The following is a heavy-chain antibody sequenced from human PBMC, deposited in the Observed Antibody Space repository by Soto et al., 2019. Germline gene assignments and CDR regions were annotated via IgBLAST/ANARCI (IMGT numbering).Heavy chain of an antibody. CDR1: GFTFDDYA. Sequence: EVQLVESGGGLVQPGRSLRLSCAASGFTFDDYAMHWVRQAPGKGLEWVSGISWNSGSIGYADSVNGRFTISRDNAKNSLYLQMNSLRAEDTALYYCAKGLYDILTGYYYFDYWGQGTLVTVSS. CDR3: AKGLYDILTGYYYFDY. D-gene: IGHD3-9*01. J-gene: IGHJ4*02. CDR2: ISWNSGSI. V-gene: IGHV3-9*01.